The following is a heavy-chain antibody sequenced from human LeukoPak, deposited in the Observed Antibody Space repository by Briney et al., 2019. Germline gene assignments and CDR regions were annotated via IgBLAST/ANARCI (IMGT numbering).Heavy chain of an antibody. Sequence: PGGSLRLSCAASGFTFSGSAMHWVRQASGKGLEWVGRIRSKVNSYATAYAASVKGRFTISRDDSKNTAYLQMNSLRAEDTAVYYCAKVPHTVGATNYWGQGTLVTVSS. CDR3: AKVPHTVGATNY. J-gene: IGHJ4*02. V-gene: IGHV3-73*01. CDR2: IRSKVNSYAT. D-gene: IGHD1-26*01. CDR1: GFTFSGSA.